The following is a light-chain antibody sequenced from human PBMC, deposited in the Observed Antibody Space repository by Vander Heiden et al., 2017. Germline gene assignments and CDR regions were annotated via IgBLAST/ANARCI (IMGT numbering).Light chain of an antibody. CDR1: QSISSS. Sequence: DIHMTPSPSTLSASVGDRVTITCRASQSISSSLAWYQQKPGKPPKLLIYNASNFEIGVPSRFSGSGSGTEFTLTIISLQPDDIATYYCLQYYTHSPTFGQGTKLEIK. CDR2: NAS. J-gene: IGKJ2*01. V-gene: IGKV1-5*03. CDR3: LQYYTHSPT.